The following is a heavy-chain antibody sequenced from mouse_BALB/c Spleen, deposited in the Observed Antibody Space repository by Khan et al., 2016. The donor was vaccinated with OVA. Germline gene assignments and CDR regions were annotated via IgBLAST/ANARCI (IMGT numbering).Heavy chain of an antibody. CDR1: GDAFTNYW. Sequence: VKLQESGAELVRPGTSVNISCKASGDAFTNYWLGWVKQRPGHGLEWIGDIYPGSGNTYYNEKLKGKVTLTADKSSSTAYLQLINLTSEDSAVYFCARWGVDSWGQGTSVTVAS. V-gene: IGHV1-63*01. CDR3: ARWGVDS. CDR2: IYPGSGNT. J-gene: IGHJ4*01.